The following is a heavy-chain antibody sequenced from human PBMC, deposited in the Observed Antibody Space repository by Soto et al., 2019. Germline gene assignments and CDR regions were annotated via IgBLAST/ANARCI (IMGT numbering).Heavy chain of an antibody. CDR3: ARVAPPGDY. CDR2: ISARNRNT. J-gene: IGHJ4*02. CDR1: GYTFTSYG. Sequence: GGSVKVFCKASGYTFTSYGISWVRQAPGQGLEWMGWISARNRNTNYAQELQGRVTMTTDTSTSTAYMELRSLRSDDTAVYYCARVAPPGDYWGQGTLVTVSS. V-gene: IGHV1-18*01.